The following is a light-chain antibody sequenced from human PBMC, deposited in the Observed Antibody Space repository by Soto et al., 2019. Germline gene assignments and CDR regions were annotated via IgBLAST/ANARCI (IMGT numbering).Light chain of an antibody. CDR3: SSYTSSSTYVV. CDR1: SSDVGGYNY. CDR2: DVS. Sequence: QSALTHAASVSGCPGQSITISCTGTSSDVGGYNYVSWYQQHPGKAPKLMIYDVSNRPSGVSNRFSGSKSGNTASLTISGLQAEDEADYYCSSYTSSSTYVVFGGGTKVTVL. J-gene: IGLJ2*01. V-gene: IGLV2-14*01.